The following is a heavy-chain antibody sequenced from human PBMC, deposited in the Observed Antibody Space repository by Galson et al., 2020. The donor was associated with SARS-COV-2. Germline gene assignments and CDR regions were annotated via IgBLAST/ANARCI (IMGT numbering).Heavy chain of an antibody. J-gene: IGHJ4*02. V-gene: IGHV4-59*13. CDR3: ARAGGSSGYYQFDY. D-gene: IGHD3-22*01. CDR1: GGSISSYY. Sequence: SETLSLTCTVSGGSISSYYWSWIRQPPGKGLEWIGYIYYSGSTNYNPSLKSRVTISVDTSKNQFSLKLSSVTAADTAVYYCARAGGSSGYYQFDYWGQGTLVTVSS. CDR2: IYYSGST.